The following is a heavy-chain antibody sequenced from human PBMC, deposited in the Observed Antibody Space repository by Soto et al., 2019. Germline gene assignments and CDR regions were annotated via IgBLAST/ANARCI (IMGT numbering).Heavy chain of an antibody. CDR1: GGTFSSYA. CDR2: IIPIFGTA. J-gene: IGHJ6*02. D-gene: IGHD2-2*01. V-gene: IGHV1-69*01. Sequence: QVQLVQSGAEVKKPGSSVKVSCKASGGTFSSYAISWVRQAPGQGLEWMGGIIPIFGTANYAQKFQGRVTITADESTSTAYMVLSIMISEDTAVYYSARSYCSSTSRPLDMDVWGQVTTVTDSS. CDR3: ARSYCSSTSRPLDMDV.